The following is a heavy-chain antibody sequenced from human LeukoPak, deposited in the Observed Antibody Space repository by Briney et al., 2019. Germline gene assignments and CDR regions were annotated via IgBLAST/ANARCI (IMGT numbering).Heavy chain of an antibody. CDR3: ARDSPIGSSFDY. CDR1: GYTFTSYA. D-gene: IGHD6-13*01. J-gene: IGHJ4*02. CDR2: INAGNGNT. Sequence: ASVKVSCKASGYTFTSYAMHWVRQAPGQGLEWMGWINAGNGNTKYSQKFQGRVTITRDTSASTAYMELSSLRSEDTAVYYCARDSPIGSSFDYWGQGTLVTVSS. V-gene: IGHV1-3*01.